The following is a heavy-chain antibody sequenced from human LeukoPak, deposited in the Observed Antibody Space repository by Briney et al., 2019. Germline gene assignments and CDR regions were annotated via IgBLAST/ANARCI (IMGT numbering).Heavy chain of an antibody. V-gene: IGHV1-69*13. CDR1: GGTFSSYA. J-gene: IGHJ4*02. Sequence: SVKVSCKASGGTFSSYAISWVRQAPGQGLEWMGGIIPIFGTANYAQKFQGRVTITADESTSTAYMELNSLRAEDTAVYYCARDLDYSNQVPGGIWGQGTLVTVSS. CDR3: ARDLDYSNQVPGGI. D-gene: IGHD4-11*01. CDR2: IIPIFGTA.